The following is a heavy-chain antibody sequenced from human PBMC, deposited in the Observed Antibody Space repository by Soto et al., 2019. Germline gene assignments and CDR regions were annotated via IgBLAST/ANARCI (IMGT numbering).Heavy chain of an antibody. J-gene: IGHJ6*02. CDR1: GYTFTGYY. Sequence: ASVKVSCKASGYTFTGYYMHWVRQAPGQGLEWMGWFNPNSGGTNYAQKFQGRVTMTRVTSISTAYMELSRLRSDDTAVYYCASYENGRDRPYYYYGMDVWGQGTTVTVSS. CDR2: FNPNSGGT. D-gene: IGHD3-16*01. V-gene: IGHV1-2*02. CDR3: ASYENGRDRPYYYYGMDV.